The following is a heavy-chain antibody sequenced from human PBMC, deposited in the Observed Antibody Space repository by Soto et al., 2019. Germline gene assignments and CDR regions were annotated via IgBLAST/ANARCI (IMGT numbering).Heavy chain of an antibody. J-gene: IGHJ5*02. Sequence: SETLSLTCTVSGGSISSYYWSWIRQHPGKGLEWIGYIYYSGSTNYNPSLKSRVTISVDTSKNQFSLKLSSVTAADTAVYYCARGGCTNGVCFSTRNWFDPWGQGTLVTVSS. D-gene: IGHD2-8*01. CDR2: IYYSGST. V-gene: IGHV4-59*08. CDR3: ARGGCTNGVCFSTRNWFDP. CDR1: GGSISSYY.